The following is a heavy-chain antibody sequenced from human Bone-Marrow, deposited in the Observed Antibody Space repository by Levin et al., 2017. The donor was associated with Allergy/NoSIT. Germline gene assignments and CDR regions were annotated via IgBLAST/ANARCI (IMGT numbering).Heavy chain of an antibody. J-gene: IGHJ5*02. CDR3: ARARSSGWFVWFDP. CDR1: GDRVSSDSAA. Sequence: SQTLSLTCAISGDRVSSDSAAWNWIRQSPSRGLEWLGRTYYRSKWNNDYAVSVKSRITINPDTSKNQFSLQLNSVTPEDTAVYYCARARSSGWFVWFDPWGQGTLVTVSS. D-gene: IGHD6-19*01. CDR2: TYYRSKWNN. V-gene: IGHV6-1*01.